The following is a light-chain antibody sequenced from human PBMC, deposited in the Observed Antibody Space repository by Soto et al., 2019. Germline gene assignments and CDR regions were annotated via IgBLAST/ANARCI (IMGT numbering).Light chain of an antibody. V-gene: IGKV1-5*01. Sequence: DIQMTQSPSTLSASVEDRVTITCRASQSFSSWLAWYQQKPGKAPKLLIYDVSTLQSGVPSRFSGGGSGTEFTLTISSLQPDDFATYYCQQYDTYPWTFGQGTTVEIK. J-gene: IGKJ1*01. CDR2: DVS. CDR3: QQYDTYPWT. CDR1: QSFSSW.